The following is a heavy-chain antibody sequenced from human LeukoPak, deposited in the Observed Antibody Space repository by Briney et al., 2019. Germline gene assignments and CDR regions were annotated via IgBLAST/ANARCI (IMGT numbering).Heavy chain of an antibody. CDR3: ARDMRQLVLDY. Sequence: SETLSLTCTVSGGSISSSSYYWGWIRQPPGKGLEWIGSIYYSGSTYYNPSLKSRVTISVDTSKNQFSLKLSSVTAADTAVYYCARDMRQLVLDYWGQGTLVTVSS. J-gene: IGHJ4*02. D-gene: IGHD6-6*01. CDR1: GGSISSSSYY. V-gene: IGHV4-39*07. CDR2: IYYSGST.